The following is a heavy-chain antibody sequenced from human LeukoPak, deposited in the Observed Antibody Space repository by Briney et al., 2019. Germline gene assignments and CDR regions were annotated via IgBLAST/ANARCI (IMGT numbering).Heavy chain of an antibody. D-gene: IGHD3-16*01. CDR3: ARRRIGDYFDY. J-gene: IGHJ4*02. CDR2: INHSGST. CDR1: GGSFSGYY. Sequence: SETLSLTCAVYGGSFSGYYWSWIRQPPGKGLEWIGEINHSGSTNYNPSLKSRVTISVDTSKNKYSLKLSSVTAADTAVYYCARRRIGDYFDYWGPGTLVTVSS. V-gene: IGHV4-34*01.